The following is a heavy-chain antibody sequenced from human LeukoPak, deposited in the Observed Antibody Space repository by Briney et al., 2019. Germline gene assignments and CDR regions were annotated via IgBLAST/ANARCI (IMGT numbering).Heavy chain of an antibody. D-gene: IGHD4/OR15-4a*01. CDR1: QFTFSNYV. V-gene: IGHV3-30*09. J-gene: IGHJ2*01. Sequence: GGSLRFSCAASQFTFSNYVMHWVRQAPGKGLEWVAVIAHDGNNKFYSDSVKGRFAISRDNSKNTLYLQMSSLSAEDTAVYFCAKDGAANSYWYFDLWGRGTLVTVSS. CDR2: IAHDGNNK. CDR3: AKDGAANSYWYFDL.